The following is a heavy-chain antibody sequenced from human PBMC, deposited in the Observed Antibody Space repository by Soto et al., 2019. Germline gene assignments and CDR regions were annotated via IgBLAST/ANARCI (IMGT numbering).Heavy chain of an antibody. J-gene: IGHJ4*02. CDR3: AREGGDFWSGYFIDY. D-gene: IGHD3-3*01. CDR2: ISYDGSNK. V-gene: IGHV3-30*14. Sequence: PGGSLRLSCAASGFTFSSYAMHWVRQAPGKGLEWVAVISYDGSNKYYADSVKGRFTISRDNSKNTLYLQVNSLRAADTAVYYCAREGGDFWSGYFIDYWGQGTLVTVSS. CDR1: GFTFSSYA.